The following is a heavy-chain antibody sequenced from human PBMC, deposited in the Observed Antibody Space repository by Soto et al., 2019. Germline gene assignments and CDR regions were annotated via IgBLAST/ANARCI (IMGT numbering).Heavy chain of an antibody. Sequence: GGSLRLSCAASGFPFSRYAMSWVRQAPGKGLEWVAHISPDGNKAYYADSVKGRFIISRDNARNTVYLQVNSLRPEDTAVYHCVRGPSHGAFDIWGQGTLVTVSS. CDR1: GFPFSRYA. CDR2: ISPDGNKA. J-gene: IGHJ3*02. CDR3: VRGPSHGAFDI. V-gene: IGHV3-30-3*01.